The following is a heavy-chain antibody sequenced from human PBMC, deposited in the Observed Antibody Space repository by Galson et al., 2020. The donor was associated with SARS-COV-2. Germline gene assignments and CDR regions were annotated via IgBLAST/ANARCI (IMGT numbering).Heavy chain of an antibody. CDR1: GYSFTSYW. CDR2: IFPGDSDT. CDR3: ARQIKYLDFSTANEGGWFDL. V-gene: IGHV5-51*01. D-gene: IGHD3-9*01. Sequence: GESLKISCKGPGYSFTSYWIAWVRQMPGTGLEWMGTIFPGDSDTRYSPSFQGHVTISADKSISTAYLQWSSLKASDIAVYYCARQIKYLDFSTANEGGWFDLWGPGTVVTVSS. J-gene: IGHJ3*01.